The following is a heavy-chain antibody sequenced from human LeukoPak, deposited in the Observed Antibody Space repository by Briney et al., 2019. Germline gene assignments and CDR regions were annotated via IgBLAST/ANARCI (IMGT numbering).Heavy chain of an antibody. CDR1: GYSISSGYY. J-gene: IGHJ5*02. Sequence: PSETLSLTCTVSGYSISSGYYWGWIRQPPGKGLGWIGSLYHSGSTYYNPSLKSRLTISVDTSKNQFSLKVSSVTAADTAVYYCARGYGDYIPWFDPWGQGTLVTVSS. CDR3: ARGYGDYIPWFDP. V-gene: IGHV4-38-2*02. D-gene: IGHD4-17*01. CDR2: LYHSGST.